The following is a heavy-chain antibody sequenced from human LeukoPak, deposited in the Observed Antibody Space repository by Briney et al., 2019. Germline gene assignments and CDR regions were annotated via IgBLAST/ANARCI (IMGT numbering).Heavy chain of an antibody. CDR1: GASISAYS. J-gene: IGHJ4*02. CDR3: ARHGRESRYFDWLLYYIDH. D-gene: IGHD3-9*01. Sequence: PSETLSLTCTVSGASISAYSWSWLRQPPGKGLEWLGCIHYSGNTHCNPSLESRVTLSVDTSKNQFSLKLSSVAAADTAVYYCARHGRESRYFDWLLYYIDHWGQGALVTVSS. V-gene: IGHV4-59*08. CDR2: IHYSGNT.